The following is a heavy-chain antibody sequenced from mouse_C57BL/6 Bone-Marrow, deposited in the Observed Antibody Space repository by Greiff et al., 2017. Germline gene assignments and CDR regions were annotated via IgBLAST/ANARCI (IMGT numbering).Heavy chain of an antibody. CDR1: EFTFSDYG. CDR3: AREVLLRGFAY. V-gene: IGHV5-17*01. J-gene: IGHJ3*01. CDR2: ISSGSSTI. D-gene: IGHD1-1*01. Sequence: EVMLVESGGGLVKPGGSLKLSCAASEFTFSDYGMHWVRQAPEKGLEWVAYISSGSSTIYYADTVKGRFTISRDNAKNPLFLQLPSLRSEDTAMYYCAREVLLRGFAYWGQGTLVTVSA.